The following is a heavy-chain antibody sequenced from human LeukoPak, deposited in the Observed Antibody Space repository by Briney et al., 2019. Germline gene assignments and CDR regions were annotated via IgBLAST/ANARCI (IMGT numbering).Heavy chain of an antibody. CDR1: GGSISSGSYY. J-gene: IGHJ4*02. CDR2: IYTSGST. V-gene: IGHV4-61*02. CDR3: ARDGGSYVDY. Sequence: TLSLTCTVSGGSISSGSYYWSWIRQPAGQGLEWIGRIYTSGSTNYNPSLKSRVTISVDTSKNQFSLKLSSVTAADTAVYYCARDGGSYVDYWGQGTLVTVSS. D-gene: IGHD1-26*01.